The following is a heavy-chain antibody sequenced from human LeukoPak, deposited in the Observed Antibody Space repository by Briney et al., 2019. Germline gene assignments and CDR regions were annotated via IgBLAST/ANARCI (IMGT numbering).Heavy chain of an antibody. J-gene: IGHJ4*02. CDR3: ARGGYSGSYYFDY. CDR2: ISYDGGNK. V-gene: IGHV3-30*04. D-gene: IGHD5-12*01. CDR1: GFTFSSYA. Sequence: GGSLRLSCAASGFTFSSYAMHWVRQAPGKGLEWVAVISYDGGNKYYADSVKGRFTISRDNSKNTPYLQMNSLRAEDTAVYYCARGGYSGSYYFDYWGQGTLVTVSS.